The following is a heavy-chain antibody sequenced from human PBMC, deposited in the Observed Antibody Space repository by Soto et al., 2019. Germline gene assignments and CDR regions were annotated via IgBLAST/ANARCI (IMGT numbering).Heavy chain of an antibody. J-gene: IGHJ4*02. CDR1: GYSFTGYY. Sequence: HEHLVQSGAEVKRPGASLKVSCKASGYSFTGYYIHWVRQAPGQGLEWMGWINPDSGATNYAQNFQGRVTLTSGTSLSTASMDLTSLTSDDTAVYYCARGDYGTGGYPFPYFDYWGQGTLVIVSS. CDR3: ARGDYGTGGYPFPYFDY. V-gene: IGHV1-2*02. D-gene: IGHD2-8*02. CDR2: INPDSGAT.